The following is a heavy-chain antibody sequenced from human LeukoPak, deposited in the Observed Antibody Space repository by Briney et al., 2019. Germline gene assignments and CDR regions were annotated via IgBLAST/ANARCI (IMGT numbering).Heavy chain of an antibody. Sequence: VASVKVSCKASGDTFTSEDSNWVRQGTGQGLEWMGWMNPNSGNTGYAQKFQGRVTMTRNTSISTAYMELSSLRSEDTAVYYCARGPRYGSGSYSGWFDPWGQGTLVTVSS. CDR1: GDTFTSED. D-gene: IGHD3-10*01. CDR3: ARGPRYGSGSYSGWFDP. J-gene: IGHJ5*02. V-gene: IGHV1-8*01. CDR2: MNPNSGNT.